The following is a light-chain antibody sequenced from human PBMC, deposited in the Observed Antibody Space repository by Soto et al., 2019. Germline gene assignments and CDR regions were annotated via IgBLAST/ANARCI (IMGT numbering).Light chain of an antibody. CDR3: QQYGSSPPIT. CDR2: GAS. Sequence: EIVLTQYPGTLSLSPGERATLSCRASQSVSSSYLAWYQQKPGQAPRLLIYGASSRATGIPDRFSGSGSGTDFTLTISRLEPEDFAVYYCQQYGSSPPITFGPGTKVDSK. J-gene: IGKJ3*01. V-gene: IGKV3-20*01. CDR1: QSVSSSY.